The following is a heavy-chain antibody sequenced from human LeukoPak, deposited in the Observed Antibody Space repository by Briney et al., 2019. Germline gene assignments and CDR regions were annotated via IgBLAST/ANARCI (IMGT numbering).Heavy chain of an antibody. CDR1: GGSFSGYY. CDR2: INHSGST. Sequence: SETLSLTCAVSGGSFSGYYWSWIRQPPGKGLEWIGQINHSGSTNYSPSLKSRVTISVDRSKNQFSLNLNSVTAADTAVFYCARAEYSRNLDFWGQGTLVTVSS. V-gene: IGHV4-34*01. D-gene: IGHD6-6*01. J-gene: IGHJ4*02. CDR3: ARAEYSRNLDF.